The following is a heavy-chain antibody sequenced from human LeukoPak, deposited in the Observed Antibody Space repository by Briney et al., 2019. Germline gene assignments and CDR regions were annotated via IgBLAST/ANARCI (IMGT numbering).Heavy chain of an antibody. Sequence: SETLSLTCTVSGGSISSYYWSWIRQPPGKGLEWIGYIYYSGSTNYNPSLKSRVTISVDTSKNQFSLKLSSVTAADTAVYYCARHRSRGYYYGSGGLDYWGQGTLVTVSS. CDR2: IYYSGST. D-gene: IGHD3-10*01. V-gene: IGHV4-59*01. CDR1: GGSISSYY. J-gene: IGHJ4*02. CDR3: ARHRSRGYYYGSGGLDY.